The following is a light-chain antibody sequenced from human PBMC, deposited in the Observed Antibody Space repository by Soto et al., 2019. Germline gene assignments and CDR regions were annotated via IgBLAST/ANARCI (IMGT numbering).Light chain of an antibody. J-gene: IGLJ2*01. V-gene: IGLV2-14*01. CDR3: DSLTRSSTVF. CDR1: SSEIGAYNY. CDR2: DVS. Sequence: QSALTQPASVSGSPGQSVTISCTGTSSEIGAYNYVSWYQQYPGKDPKLMIYDVSYRPSGVSNRFSGSKSGNTASLTNSGLQAEHEADDHCDSLTRSSTVFFGGGTKRTGL.